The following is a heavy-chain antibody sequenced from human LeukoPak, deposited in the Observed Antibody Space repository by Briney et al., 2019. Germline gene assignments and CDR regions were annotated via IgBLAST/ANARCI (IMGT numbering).Heavy chain of an antibody. D-gene: IGHD1-26*01. V-gene: IGHV1-2*02. CDR3: ARLGATTYDY. Sequence: VASVKVSCKASGYTFIGYYMHWVRQAPGQGLEWMGWINPNSGDTNYAQKFQGRVTMTRDMSISTAYMELSRLRSDDTAFYYCARLGATTYDYWGQGTLVTVSS. CDR2: INPNSGDT. CDR1: GYTFIGYY. J-gene: IGHJ4*02.